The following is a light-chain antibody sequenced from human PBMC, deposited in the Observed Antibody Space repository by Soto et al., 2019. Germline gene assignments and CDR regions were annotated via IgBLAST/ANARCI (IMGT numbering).Light chain of an antibody. CDR1: QSVSSY. J-gene: IGKJ5*01. V-gene: IGKV3-11*01. CDR3: QQRSNWPSIT. CDR2: DAS. Sequence: EIVLTQSPATLSLSPGERATLSCRASQSVSSYLAWYQQKPSQAPRLLIYDASNRATDIPARFSGSGSGTDFTLTISSLEPEYFAVYYCQQRSNWPSITFGQGTRVEIK.